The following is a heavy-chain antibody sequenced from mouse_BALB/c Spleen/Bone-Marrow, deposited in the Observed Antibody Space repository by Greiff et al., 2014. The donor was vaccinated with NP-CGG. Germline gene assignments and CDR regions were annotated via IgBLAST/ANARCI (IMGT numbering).Heavy chain of an antibody. CDR2: IDPANGNT. CDR1: GFNIKDTY. D-gene: IGHD1-1*01. V-gene: IGHV14-3*02. Sequence: EVQLQQSGAELVKPGASVKLSCTASGFNIKDTYMHWVKQRPEQGLEWIGRIDPANGNTKYDPKFQGKATITADTSSNTAYLQLSSLTSEDTAVYYCASYYNGSYGFAYWGQGTLVTVSA. J-gene: IGHJ3*01. CDR3: ASYYNGSYGFAY.